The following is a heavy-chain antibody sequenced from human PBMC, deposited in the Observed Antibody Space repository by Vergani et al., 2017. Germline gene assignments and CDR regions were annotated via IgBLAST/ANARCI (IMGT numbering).Heavy chain of an antibody. J-gene: IGHJ6*02. CDR1: GFTFSSYS. Sequence: EVQLVESGGGLVKPGGSLRLSCAASGFTFSSYSMNWVRQAPGKGLEWVSSISISSSYIYYADSVKGRFTISRDNAKNSLYLQMNSLRDEDTAVYYCAGDYSSGWYAGGYYYYDGMDVGGQGTTVTVSS. CDR2: ISISSSYI. V-gene: IGHV3-21*01. D-gene: IGHD6-19*01. CDR3: AGDYSSGWYAGGYYYYDGMDV.